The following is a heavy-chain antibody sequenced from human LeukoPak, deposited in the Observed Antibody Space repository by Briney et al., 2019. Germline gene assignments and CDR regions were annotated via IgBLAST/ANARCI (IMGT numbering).Heavy chain of an antibody. CDR2: IYYSGST. D-gene: IGHD2-2*01. CDR1: GGSISSYY. CDR3: ARDHRPYQLLPKDTNWFDP. V-gene: IGHV4-59*01. J-gene: IGHJ5*02. Sequence: SETLSLTCTVSGGSISSYYWSWIRQPPGKGLEWIGYIYYSGSTNYNPSLKSRATISVDTSKNQFSLKLSSVTAADTAVYYCARDHRPYQLLPKDTNWFDPWGQGTLVTVSS.